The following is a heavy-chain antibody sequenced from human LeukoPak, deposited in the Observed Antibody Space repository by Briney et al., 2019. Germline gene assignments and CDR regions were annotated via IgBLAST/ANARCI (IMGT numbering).Heavy chain of an antibody. CDR3: AKSRSSSSTSCYNY. D-gene: IGHD2-2*02. Sequence: QSGGSLRLSCAASGFTFSSYAMHWVRQAPGKGLEWVAVISYDGSNKYYADSVKDRFTLSRDDSKNTLYLQMNSLRAEDTAVYYCAKSRSSSSTSCYNYWGQGTLVTVSS. CDR2: ISYDGSNK. CDR1: GFTFSSYA. J-gene: IGHJ4*02. V-gene: IGHV3-30-3*02.